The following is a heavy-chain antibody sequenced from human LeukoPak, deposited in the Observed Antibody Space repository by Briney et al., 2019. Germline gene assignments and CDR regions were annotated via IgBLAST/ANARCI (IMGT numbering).Heavy chain of an antibody. J-gene: IGHJ3*02. Sequence: NPSETLSLTCAVSGGSISSGGFSWSWIRQPPGKGLEWIGYIYYSGSTYYNPSLKSRLSISIDTSKNQFSLKLSSVTAADTAVYYCARDGSGSYLPFDIWGQGTMVTVSS. CDR3: ARDGSGSYLPFDI. D-gene: IGHD3-10*01. CDR2: IYYSGST. V-gene: IGHV4-30-4*07. CDR1: GGSISSGGFS.